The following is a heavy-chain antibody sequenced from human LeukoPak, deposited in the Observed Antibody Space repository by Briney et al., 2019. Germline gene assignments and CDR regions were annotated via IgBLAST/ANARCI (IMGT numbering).Heavy chain of an antibody. J-gene: IGHJ5*02. V-gene: IGHV1-18*01. CDR3: ARDIGAAENWFDP. Sequence: ASVKVSCKASGYTFTSYGISWVRQAPGQGLEWMGWISAYNGNTNYAQKLHGRVTMTTDTSTSTAYMELRSLRSDAPAVYYCARDIGAAENWFDPWGQGTLLTVSS. CDR1: GYTFTSYG. D-gene: IGHD6-13*01. CDR2: ISAYNGNT.